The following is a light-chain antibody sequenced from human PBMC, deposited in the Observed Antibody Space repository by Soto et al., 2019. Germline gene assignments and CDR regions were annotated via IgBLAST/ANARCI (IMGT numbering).Light chain of an antibody. CDR3: QQRGNWPLT. V-gene: IGKV3-11*01. Sequence: EIVLAQSPATLSLSPGERATLSCRASQSVSSSLAWYQQRPGQAPRLLIYDAFNRATGIPARFSGSGSGTDFTLTISTLEPEDFAVYYCQQRGNWPLTFGGGTKVEIK. CDR1: QSVSSS. J-gene: IGKJ4*01. CDR2: DAF.